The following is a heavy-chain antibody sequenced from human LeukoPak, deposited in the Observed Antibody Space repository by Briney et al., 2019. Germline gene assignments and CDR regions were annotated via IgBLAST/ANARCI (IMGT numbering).Heavy chain of an antibody. CDR1: RFTFSSYA. V-gene: IGHV3-30-3*01. J-gene: IGHJ4*02. D-gene: IGHD2-21*02. Sequence: GRSMRLSCAASRFTFSSYAMHWVRQAPGKGLEWVADISYDGSNKYYADSVKGRFTISKDNSKNTLYLQMNSLRAEDTAVYYCARERSSVVTDPRGFDYWGQGTLVTVSS. CDR3: ARERSSVVTDPRGFDY. CDR2: ISYDGSNK.